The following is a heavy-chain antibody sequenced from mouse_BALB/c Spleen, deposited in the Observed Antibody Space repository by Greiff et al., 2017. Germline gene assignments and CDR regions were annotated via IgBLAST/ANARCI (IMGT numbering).Heavy chain of an antibody. J-gene: IGHJ3*01. CDR1: GYTFTNYW. CDR2: IYPGGGYT. D-gene: IGHD2-2*01. V-gene: IGHV1-63*02. Sequence: QVQLKESGAELVRPGTSVKISCKASGYTFTNYWLGWVKQRPGHGLEWIGDIYPGGGYTNYNEKFKGKATLTADTSSSTAYMQLSSLTSEDSAVYFCARIGVTTAWFAYWGQGTLVTVSA. CDR3: ARIGVTTAWFAY.